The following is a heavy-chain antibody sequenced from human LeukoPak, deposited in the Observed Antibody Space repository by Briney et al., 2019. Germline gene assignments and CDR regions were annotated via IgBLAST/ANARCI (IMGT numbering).Heavy chain of an antibody. J-gene: IGHJ4*02. CDR3: ARADYDYVWGSYRQYYFDY. D-gene: IGHD3-16*02. CDR1: GYTFTCYY. V-gene: IGHV1-2*02. CDR2: INPNSGGT. Sequence: ASVKVSCKASGYTFTCYYMHWVRQAPGQGLEWMGWINPNSGGTNYAQKFQGRVTMTRDTSISTAYMELSRLRSDDTAVYYCARADYDYVWGSYRQYYFDYWGQGTLVTVSS.